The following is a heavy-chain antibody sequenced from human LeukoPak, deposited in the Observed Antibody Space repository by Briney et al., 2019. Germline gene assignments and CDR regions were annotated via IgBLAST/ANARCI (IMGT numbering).Heavy chain of an antibody. CDR2: INHSGST. J-gene: IGHJ3*02. D-gene: IGHD4-23*01. V-gene: IGHV4-34*01. CDR1: GGSFSGYY. Sequence: PSETLSLTCAVYGGSFSGYYWSWIRQPPGKGLEWIGEINHSGSTNYNPSLKSRVTISVDTSKNQFSLKLSSVTAADTAVYYCARGKRLRGPFGGNTRGGDAFDIWGQGTMVTVSS. CDR3: ARGKRLRGPFGGNTRGGDAFDI.